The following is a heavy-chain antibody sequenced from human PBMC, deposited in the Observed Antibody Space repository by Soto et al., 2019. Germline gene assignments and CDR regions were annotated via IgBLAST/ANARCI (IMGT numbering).Heavy chain of an antibody. V-gene: IGHV3-21*01. J-gene: IGHJ5*02. CDR2: ISSSSSYI. CDR3: ARRVVVPEARVYWFDP. Sequence: EVQLVESGGGLVKPGGSLRLSCAASGFTFSSYSMNWVRQAPGKGLEWVSSISSSSSYIYYADSVKGRFTISRDNAKKSLSLQLTSLRAEDTAVYYCARRVVVPEARVYWFDPWGQGTLVTVSS. D-gene: IGHD2-2*01. CDR1: GFTFSSYS.